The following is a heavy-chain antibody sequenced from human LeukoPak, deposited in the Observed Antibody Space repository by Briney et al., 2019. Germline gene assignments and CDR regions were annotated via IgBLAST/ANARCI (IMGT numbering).Heavy chain of an antibody. Sequence: LGESLKISCKGSGYSFNSYWIGWARQMPGKGLEWMGIIYPGDSDARYSPSFQGQVTISADKSIITAYLQWSSLKASDTAMYYCARAGIVATIPYYFDYWGQGTLVTVSS. CDR3: ARAGIVATIPYYFDY. V-gene: IGHV5-51*01. CDR1: GYSFNSYW. J-gene: IGHJ4*02. CDR2: IYPGDSDA. D-gene: IGHD5-12*01.